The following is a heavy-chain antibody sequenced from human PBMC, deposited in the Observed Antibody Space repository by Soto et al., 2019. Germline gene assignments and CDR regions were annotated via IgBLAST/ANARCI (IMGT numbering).Heavy chain of an antibody. J-gene: IGHJ3*02. CDR3: ARNRQDIVVVPAAMGTNDAFDI. CDR2: ISAYNGNT. D-gene: IGHD2-2*01. CDR1: GYTFTSYG. V-gene: IGHV1-18*01. Sequence: ASVKVSCKASGYTFTSYGISWVRHAPGQGLEWMGWISAYNGNTNYAQKPQGRVTMTTDTSTSTAYMELRSLRSDDTAVYYCARNRQDIVVVPAAMGTNDAFDIWGQGTMVTVSS.